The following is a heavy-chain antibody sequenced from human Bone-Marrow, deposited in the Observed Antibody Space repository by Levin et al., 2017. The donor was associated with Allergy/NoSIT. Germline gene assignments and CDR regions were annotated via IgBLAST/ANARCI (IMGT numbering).Heavy chain of an antibody. CDR3: ARAHNEFDYGPINGAFDI. V-gene: IGHV3-48*03. Sequence: GGSLRLSCAASGFTFSSYEMNWVRQAPGKGLEWVSYISSSGSTIYYADSVKGRFTISRDNAKNSLYLQMNSLRAEDTAVYYCARAHNEFDYGPINGAFDIWGQGTMVTVSS. CDR2: ISSSGSTI. J-gene: IGHJ3*02. D-gene: IGHD4-17*01. CDR1: GFTFSSYE.